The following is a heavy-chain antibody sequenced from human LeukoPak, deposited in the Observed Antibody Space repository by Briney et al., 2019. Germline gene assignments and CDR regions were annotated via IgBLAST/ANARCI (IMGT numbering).Heavy chain of an antibody. D-gene: IGHD3-10*01. V-gene: IGHV4-59*08. CDR1: GGSISSYY. Sequence: PSETLSLTCTVSGGSISSYYWSWIRQPPGKGLEWIGYIYYSGSTNYNPSLKSRVTISVDTSKNQFSLKLSSVTAADTAVYYCARPRGRTIHDAFDIWGQGTMVTVSS. CDR3: ARPRGRTIHDAFDI. CDR2: IYYSGST. J-gene: IGHJ3*02.